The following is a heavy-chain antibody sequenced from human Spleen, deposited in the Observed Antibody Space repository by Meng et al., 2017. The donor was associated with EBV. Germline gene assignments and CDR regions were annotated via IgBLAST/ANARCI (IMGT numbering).Heavy chain of an antibody. CDR1: GYTFTGYY. CDR2: LIPKSDAP. J-gene: IGHJ4*02. V-gene: IGHV1-69*01. CDR3: ASESGRGFTPDY. D-gene: IGHD3-10*01. Sequence: QGQLGQSGAEVKKPGASVKVSCKASGYTFTGYYIHWVRQAPGQGLEWMGGLIPKSDAPYYAQKFQDRVTITADESTSTHYMDLRGLKSVDTAVYYCASESGRGFTPDYWGQGTLVTVSS.